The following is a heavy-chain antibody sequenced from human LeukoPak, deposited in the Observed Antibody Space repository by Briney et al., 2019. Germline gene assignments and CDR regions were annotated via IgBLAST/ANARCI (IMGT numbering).Heavy chain of an antibody. CDR2: VSASSAFI. CDR3: VRELTVTTREYCFDL. J-gene: IGHJ4*02. Sequence: PGGSLRLSCAASGFSFSDSGMDWVRQAPGKGLEWVSSVSASSAFIWYADSVKGRFTISRDNPKNSLYLRMSSLRAEDTALYFCVRELTVTTREYCFDLWGQGTLVTVSS. V-gene: IGHV3-21*01. CDR1: GFSFSDSG. D-gene: IGHD1-20*01.